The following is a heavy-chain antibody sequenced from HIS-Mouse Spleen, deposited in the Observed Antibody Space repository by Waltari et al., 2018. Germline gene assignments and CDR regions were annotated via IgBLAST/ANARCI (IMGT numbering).Heavy chain of an antibody. CDR3: EGVYGSGSYYFDY. J-gene: IGHJ4*02. V-gene: IGHV3-23*01. D-gene: IGHD3-10*01. CDR1: GFPLCRSA. CDR2: ISGSGGST. Sequence: EGQLLESGGGLVHPGGSRGISWSVFGFPLCRSAVRWARRAPGKGLEWVSAISGSGGSTYYADSVKGRFTISRDNSKNTLYLQMNSLRAEDTAVYYCEGVYGSGSYYFDYWGQGTLVTVSS.